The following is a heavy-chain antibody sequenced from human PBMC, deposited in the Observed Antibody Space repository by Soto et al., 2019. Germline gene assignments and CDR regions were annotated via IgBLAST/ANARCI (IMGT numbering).Heavy chain of an antibody. Sequence: GSGPTLVNPTQTLTLTCTFSGFSLTTNQVAVGWIRQPPGKALEWLAIIYWDDDKRYSPSLKTRLTITKDTSKNQVVLTMTNMNTVDTATYDCAHQTTATPFDDWGQGALVTVAS. CDR2: IYWDDDK. J-gene: IGHJ4*02. V-gene: IGHV2-5*02. CDR3: AHQTTATPFDD. CDR1: GFSLTTNQVA.